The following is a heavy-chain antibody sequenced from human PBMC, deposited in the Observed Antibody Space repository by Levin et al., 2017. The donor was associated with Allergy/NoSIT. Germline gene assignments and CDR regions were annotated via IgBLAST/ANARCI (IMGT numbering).Heavy chain of an antibody. D-gene: IGHD4-11*01. CDR1: GFTFSNYW. Sequence: GGSLRLSCTASGFTFSNYWMTWVRQPPGKGLEWVANIKEDGSQKYYAESVQGRFTISRDNAKNLLFLQMNYLGTDDTAVYFCARDTTAGGEAWGQGTLVTVSS. V-gene: IGHV3-7*03. J-gene: IGHJ5*02. CDR2: IKEDGSQK. CDR3: ARDTTAGGEA.